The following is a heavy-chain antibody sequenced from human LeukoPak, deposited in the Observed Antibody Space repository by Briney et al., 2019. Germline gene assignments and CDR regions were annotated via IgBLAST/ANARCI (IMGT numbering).Heavy chain of an antibody. CDR2: INPRGGST. CDR3: ARDRRIAVAGTPPDY. CDR1: GYTFTSYF. V-gene: IGHV1-46*01. J-gene: IGHJ4*02. Sequence: GASVKVSCKASGYTFTSYFMHWVRQAPGHGLEWMGIINPRGGSTTYAQKFQGRITMTSDTSTSTVYMDLSSLRSEDTAVYYCARDRRIAVAGTPPDYWGQGTLVTVSS. D-gene: IGHD6-19*01.